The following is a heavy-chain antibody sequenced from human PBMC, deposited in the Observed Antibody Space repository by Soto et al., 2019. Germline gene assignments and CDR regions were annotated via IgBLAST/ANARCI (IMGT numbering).Heavy chain of an antibody. CDR1: GGSISSSSYY. J-gene: IGHJ5*02. Sequence: QLQLQESGPGLVKPSETLSLTCTVSGGSISSSSYYWGWIRQPPGKGLEWIGSIYYSGSTYYNPSLKSRVTISVDTSKNQFSLKLSSVTAADTAVYYCARRCTLGYCSSTSCYTGVSWFDPWGQGTLVTVSS. CDR2: IYYSGST. V-gene: IGHV4-39*01. CDR3: ARRCTLGYCSSTSCYTGVSWFDP. D-gene: IGHD2-2*02.